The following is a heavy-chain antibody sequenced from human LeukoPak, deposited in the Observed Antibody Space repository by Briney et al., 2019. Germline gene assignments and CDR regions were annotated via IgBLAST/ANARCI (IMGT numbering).Heavy chain of an antibody. V-gene: IGHV4-59*01. CDR1: GDSISSYY. Sequence: SETLSLTCTVSGDSISSYYWSWIRQPPGKGLEWIGYIYYSGSTNYSPSLESRVTISLDTSKNQFSLKVTSVTAADTAIYYCARDLVTVSGTRYNYYGMDVWGQGTTVTVSS. CDR2: IYYSGST. J-gene: IGHJ6*02. D-gene: IGHD2/OR15-2a*01. CDR3: ARDLVTVSGTRYNYYGMDV.